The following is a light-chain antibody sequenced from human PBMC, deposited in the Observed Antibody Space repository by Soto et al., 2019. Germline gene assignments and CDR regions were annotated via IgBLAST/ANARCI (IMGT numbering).Light chain of an antibody. Sequence: QSALTQPASVSGSPGQSITISCTGTSNDVGGYNYVSWYQHYPGKAPKLIISEVSHRPSGVSNRFSGSKSGNTASLTISGLHAEDEADYCCSSYRRASTLYVIFGGGTKLTVL. J-gene: IGLJ2*01. CDR2: EVS. CDR1: SNDVGGYNY. V-gene: IGLV2-14*01. CDR3: SSYRRASTLYVI.